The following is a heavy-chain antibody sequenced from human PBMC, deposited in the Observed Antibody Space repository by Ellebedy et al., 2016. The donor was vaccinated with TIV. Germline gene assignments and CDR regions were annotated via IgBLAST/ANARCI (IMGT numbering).Heavy chain of an antibody. D-gene: IGHD3-22*01. CDR2: ISGSGGST. V-gene: IGHV3-23*01. Sequence: GESLKISXAASGFTFSSYAMSWVRQAPGKGLEWVSAISGSGGSTYYADSVKGRFTISRDNSKNTLYLQMNSLRAEDTAVYYCAKDQDGYYYDSSGYYLLDYWGQGTLVTVSS. CDR3: AKDQDGYYYDSSGYYLLDY. CDR1: GFTFSSYA. J-gene: IGHJ4*02.